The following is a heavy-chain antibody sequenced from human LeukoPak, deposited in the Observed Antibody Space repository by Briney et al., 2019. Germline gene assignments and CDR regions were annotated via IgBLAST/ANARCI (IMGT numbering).Heavy chain of an antibody. Sequence: SQTLSLTCTVSGGSISSGGYYWSWIRQHPGKGLEWIGYIYYSGSTYYNPSLKSRVTISVDTSKNQFSLKLSSVTAADTAVYYCARSLGNTIFGVVINTNWFDPWGQGTLVTVSS. J-gene: IGHJ5*02. CDR1: GGSISSGGYY. V-gene: IGHV4-31*03. CDR3: ARSLGNTIFGVVINTNWFDP. D-gene: IGHD3-3*01. CDR2: IYYSGST.